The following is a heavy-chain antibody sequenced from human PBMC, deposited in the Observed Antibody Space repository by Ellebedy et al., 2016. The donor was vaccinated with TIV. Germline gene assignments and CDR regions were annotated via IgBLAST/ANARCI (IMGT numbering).Heavy chain of an antibody. V-gene: IGHV3-30-3*01. CDR2: ISYDGSNK. D-gene: IGHD1-26*01. J-gene: IGHJ6*02. CDR1: GFTFSSYA. CDR3: AKVRGGGMDV. Sequence: GESLKISCAASGFTFSSYAMHWVRQAPGKGLEWVAVISYDGSNKYYADSVKGRFTISRDNSKNTLYLQMNSLRAEDTAVYYCAKVRGGGMDVWGPGTTVSVSS.